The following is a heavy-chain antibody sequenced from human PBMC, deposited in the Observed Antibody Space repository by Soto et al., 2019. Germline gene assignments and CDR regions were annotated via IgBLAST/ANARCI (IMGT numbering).Heavy chain of an antibody. CDR1: GYTFTSYA. CDR3: ARAWVVVTAPDY. D-gene: IGHD2-21*02. Sequence: QVQLVQSGAEEKKPGASVKVSCKASGYTFTSYAMHWVRQAPGQGLEWMGWINAGNGNTKYSQKFQGRVTITRDTSASTDYMELSSLRSEDTAVYYCARAWVVVTAPDYWGQGTLVTVSS. V-gene: IGHV1-3*05. CDR2: INAGNGNT. J-gene: IGHJ4*02.